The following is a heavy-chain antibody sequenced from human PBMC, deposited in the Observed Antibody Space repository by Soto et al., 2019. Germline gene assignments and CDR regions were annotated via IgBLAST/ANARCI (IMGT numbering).Heavy chain of an antibody. CDR2: IKQDGSDR. D-gene: IGHD2-15*01. CDR3: ARGRGCLHDY. V-gene: IGHV3-7*01. Sequence: EVQLVESGGGLVQPGGSLRLSCAASGFSLSDYWMNWVRQAPGKGLEWVAIIKQDGSDRYYVDSVKGRFTISRDNAKNSLYLQMGSMRVEETVLYYSARGRGCLHDYWGPGTLVPVSS. CDR1: GFSLSDYW. J-gene: IGHJ4*02.